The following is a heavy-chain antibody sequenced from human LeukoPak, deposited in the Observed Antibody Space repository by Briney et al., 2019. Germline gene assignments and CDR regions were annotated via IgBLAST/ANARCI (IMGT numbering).Heavy chain of an antibody. D-gene: IGHD1-14*01. Sequence: GGSLRLSCAASGFTFSSYWMSWVRQAPGRGLEWVANIYPDGSDKYYVDSVKGRFTVSRDNAQNSLYLEMNSPRAEDTAVYYCARVRVGSYYYYMDVWGKGTTVTVSS. J-gene: IGHJ6*03. CDR2: IYPDGSDK. CDR3: ARVRVGSYYYYMDV. V-gene: IGHV3-7*01. CDR1: GFTFSSYW.